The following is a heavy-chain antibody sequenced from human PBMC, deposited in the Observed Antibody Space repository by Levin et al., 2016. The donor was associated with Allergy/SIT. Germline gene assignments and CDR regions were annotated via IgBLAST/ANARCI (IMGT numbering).Heavy chain of an antibody. V-gene: IGHV5-10-1*01. CDR1: GYTFNTFW. J-gene: IGHJ3*02. CDR2: IDPSDSYT. Sequence: GESLKISCQGSGYTFNTFWISWVRQMPGKGLEWMGKIDPSDSYTNYSPSFQGHVTMSADKSVSTAYLQWSSLKASDTAVYYCARRASGWKGDTSADEPLDIWGQGTMVTVS. D-gene: IGHD1-1*01. CDR3: ARRASGWKGDTSADEPLDI.